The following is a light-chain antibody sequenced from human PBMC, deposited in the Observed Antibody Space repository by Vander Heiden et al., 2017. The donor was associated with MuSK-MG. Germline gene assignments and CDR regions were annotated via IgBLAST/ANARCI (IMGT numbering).Light chain of an antibody. CDR2: MDN. V-gene: IGLV3-9*01. Sequence: SYAVTQPLSVSVALGQTATITCGGNNIGSGHVHWYQQKPGQAPVLVIYMDNDRPSGIPERFSGSNSGNTATLTISRAQAGDEADYFCQVWDSSAVFGGGTKLTVL. CDR1: NIGSGH. CDR3: QVWDSSAV. J-gene: IGLJ2*01.